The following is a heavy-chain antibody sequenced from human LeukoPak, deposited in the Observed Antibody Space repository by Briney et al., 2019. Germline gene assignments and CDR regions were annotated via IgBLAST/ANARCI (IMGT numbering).Heavy chain of an antibody. D-gene: IGHD3-22*01. J-gene: IGHJ3*02. CDR2: INHSGST. CDR1: GGSFSGDY. CDR3: ARVDRDYYDSSGYGAFDI. Sequence: SETLSLTCAVYGGSFSGDYWSWIRQPPGKGLEWIGEINHSGSTNYNPSLKSRVTISVDTSKNQFSLKLSSVTAADTAVYYCARVDRDYYDSSGYGAFDIWGQGTMVTVSS. V-gene: IGHV4-34*01.